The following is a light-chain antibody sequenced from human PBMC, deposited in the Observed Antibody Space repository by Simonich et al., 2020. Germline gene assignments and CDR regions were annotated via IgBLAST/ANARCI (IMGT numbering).Light chain of an antibody. V-gene: IGLV2-14*01. CDR1: SSDVGGYNA. CDR2: DVS. CDR3: SSYTSSSTLV. Sequence: QSALTQPASVSGSPGQSNTLSCTGTSSDVGGYNAVSWYQKRPGKAPQLMIYDVSKRPFGVSNRFSGSKSGHTASLTISGLQAEDEADYYCSSYTSSSTLVFGGGTKLTVL. J-gene: IGLJ2*01.